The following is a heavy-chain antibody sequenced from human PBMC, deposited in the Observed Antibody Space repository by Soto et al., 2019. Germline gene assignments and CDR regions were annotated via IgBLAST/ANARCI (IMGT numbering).Heavy chain of an antibody. V-gene: IGHV1-46*01. CDR1: GYTFTSYY. D-gene: IGHD2-15*01. CDR3: ARGLVVVVAAPSSRFDP. J-gene: IGHJ5*02. Sequence: QVQLVQSGAEVKKPGASVKVSCKASGYTFTSYYMHWVRQAPGQGLEWMGIINPSGGSTSYAQKFQGRVTMTRDTSTSTVYMELSSLRSEDTAVYYCARGLVVVVAAPSSRFDPWGQGTLVTVSS. CDR2: INPSGGST.